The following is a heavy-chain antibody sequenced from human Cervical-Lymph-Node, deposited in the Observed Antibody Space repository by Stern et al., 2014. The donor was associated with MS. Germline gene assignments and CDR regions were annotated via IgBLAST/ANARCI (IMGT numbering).Heavy chain of an antibody. CDR2: IYPGDSDT. J-gene: IGHJ3*02. CDR1: GYSFSSHW. Sequence: VQLVQSGAEVKKSGESLKISCKGAGYSFSSHWIAWVRQKPGKGLEWMGIIYPGDSDTRHSPSFQGQVSISVDKSTSTAYLQWSSLTDSDTAIYYCARQGKYHDSHAFDIWGQGTMVIVSS. V-gene: IGHV5-51*01. D-gene: IGHD3-22*01. CDR3: ARQGKYHDSHAFDI.